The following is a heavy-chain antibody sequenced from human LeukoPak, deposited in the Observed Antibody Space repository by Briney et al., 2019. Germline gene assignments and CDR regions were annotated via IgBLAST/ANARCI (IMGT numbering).Heavy chain of an antibody. CDR3: ARDLEYLYPGGAFDI. J-gene: IGHJ3*02. Sequence: GSLRLSCAASGFTFSSYWMSWVRQPPGKGLEWIGEINHSGSTNYNPSLKSRVTISVDTSKNQFSLKLSSVTAADTAVYYCARDLEYLYPGGAFDIWGQGTMVTVS. CDR1: GFTFSSYW. V-gene: IGHV4-34*01. CDR2: INHSGST. D-gene: IGHD3-16*01.